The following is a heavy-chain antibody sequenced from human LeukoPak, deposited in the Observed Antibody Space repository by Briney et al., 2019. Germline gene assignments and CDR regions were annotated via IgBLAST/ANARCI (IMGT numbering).Heavy chain of an antibody. V-gene: IGHV3-23*01. CDR1: GFTFSSYA. D-gene: IGHD2/OR15-2a*01. J-gene: IGHJ6*03. CDR3: ARDLIVLYYYMDV. CDR2: ISGSGGST. Sequence: PGGSLRLSCAASGFTFSSYAMSWVRQAPGKGLEWVSAISGSGGSTYYADSVKGRFTISRDNSKNTLYLQMNSLRAEDTAVYYCARDLIVLYYYMDVWGKGTTVTVSS.